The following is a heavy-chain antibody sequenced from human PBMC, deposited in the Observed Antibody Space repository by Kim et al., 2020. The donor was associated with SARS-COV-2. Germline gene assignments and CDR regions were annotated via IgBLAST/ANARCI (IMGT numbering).Heavy chain of an antibody. V-gene: IGHV4-59*13. J-gene: IGHJ4*02. D-gene: IGHD6-13*01. CDR3: ARTGGIAAAGRVFDY. CDR1: GGSISSYY. Sequence: SETLSLTCTVSGGSISSYYWSWIRQPPGKGLEWIGYIYYSGSTNYNPSLKSRVTLSVDTSKNQFSLKLSSVTAADTAVYYCARTGGIAAAGRVFDYWGQGTLVTVSS. CDR2: IYYSGST.